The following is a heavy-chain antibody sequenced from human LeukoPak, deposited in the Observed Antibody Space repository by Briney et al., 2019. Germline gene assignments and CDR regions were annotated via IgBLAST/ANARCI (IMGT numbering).Heavy chain of an antibody. V-gene: IGHV3-48*04. CDR2: ISSSSTAI. D-gene: IGHD2-15*01. Sequence: RPGGSLRLSCVASGFTFSSYTMSWVRQAPGKGLEWVSYISSSSTAIYYADSVKGRFTISRDNAKNSLYLQMNSLRAEDTAVYHCARAKYCSGDSCYGFDYWGQGTLVTVSS. CDR3: ARAKYCSGDSCYGFDY. CDR1: GFTFSSYT. J-gene: IGHJ4*02.